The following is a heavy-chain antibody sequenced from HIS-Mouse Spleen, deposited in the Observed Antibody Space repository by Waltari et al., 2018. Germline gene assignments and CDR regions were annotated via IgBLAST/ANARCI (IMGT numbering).Heavy chain of an antibody. CDR1: GGSISSSSYY. CDR3: ARDRELYFDY. D-gene: IGHD1-26*01. CDR2: IYYSGST. J-gene: IGHJ4*02. Sequence: QLQLQDSGPGLVKPSETLSLTCTVSGGSISSSSYYWGWIRQPPGKGLEWIGSIYYSGSTYYNPSLKSRVTISVDTSKNQFSLKLSSVTAADTAVYYCARDRELYFDYWGQGTLVTVSS. V-gene: IGHV4-39*07.